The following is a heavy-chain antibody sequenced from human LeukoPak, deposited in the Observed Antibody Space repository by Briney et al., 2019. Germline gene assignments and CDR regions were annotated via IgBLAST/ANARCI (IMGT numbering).Heavy chain of an antibody. V-gene: IGHV1-2*02. Sequence: ASVKVSFKASGYTFIGYYMYWVRQAPGQGLEWMGWINPNSGGTNYAQKFQGRVTMTRDTSINTAYMELSRLRSDDTAVYCCARDRIGATWGQGTLVTVSS. CDR1: GYTFIGYY. D-gene: IGHD1-26*01. CDR2: INPNSGGT. J-gene: IGHJ4*02. CDR3: ARDRIGAT.